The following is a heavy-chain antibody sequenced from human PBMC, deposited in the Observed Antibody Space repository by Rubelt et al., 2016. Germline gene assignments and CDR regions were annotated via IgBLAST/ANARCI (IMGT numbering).Heavy chain of an antibody. D-gene: IGHD6-13*01. CDR3: AGGAAAIFDD. V-gene: IGHV4-31*03. CDR1: GASISNGGYY. CDR2: IYSAGNT. Sequence: QVQLQESGPGLVKPPQTLSLTCTVSGASISNGGYYWSWIRQRPGKGLEWIGYIYSAGNTFYNASLESRLTISLDTSKNQVSLELSSVTAADTAVYYCAGGAAAIFDDWGQGTLVTVSS. J-gene: IGHJ4*02.